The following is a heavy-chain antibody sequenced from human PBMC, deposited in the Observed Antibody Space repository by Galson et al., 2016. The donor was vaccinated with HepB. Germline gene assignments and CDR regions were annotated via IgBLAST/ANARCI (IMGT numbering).Heavy chain of an antibody. CDR1: GFTFRTYN. CDR3: AKMPDAVVEPATFDY. V-gene: IGHV3-21*04. J-gene: IGHJ4*02. CDR2: IRSGSRYI. Sequence: SLRLSCAASGFTFRTYNMNWVRQAPGKGLEWVSSIRSGSRYIYYADSVKGRFTITRDHARNSLYLQMTCLGAEDTAVYYCAKMPDAVVEPATFDYWGQGTLVTVSS. D-gene: IGHD2-2*01.